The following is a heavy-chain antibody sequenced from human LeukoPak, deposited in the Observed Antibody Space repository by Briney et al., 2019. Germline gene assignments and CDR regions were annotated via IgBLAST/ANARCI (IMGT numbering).Heavy chain of an antibody. CDR3: ATGRTTVSDY. J-gene: IGHJ4*02. CDR1: GYTFTNYY. D-gene: IGHD4-17*01. V-gene: IGHV1-8*01. Sequence: GGSVNVSCKASGYTFTNYYIHSVRQATGQGLEWMGWVSPNSGITGYAQSFQGRVTMNGNTSISTAYMELSSVNSEDTAVYYCATGRTTVSDYWGQGTLVSISS. CDR2: VSPNSGIT.